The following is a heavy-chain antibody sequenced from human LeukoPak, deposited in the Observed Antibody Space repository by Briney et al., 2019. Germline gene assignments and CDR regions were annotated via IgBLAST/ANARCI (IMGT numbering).Heavy chain of an antibody. Sequence: GGSLRLSCAASGFTVSNNYMNWVRKAPGKGLEWVSVIYAGGDTFYSDSVKGRFIISRDNSKNTLYLQMNSLRADDTAVYYCARGKPATAIRPYFDYWGQGILVTVSS. CDR3: ARGKPATAIRPYFDY. CDR2: IYAGGDT. J-gene: IGHJ4*02. V-gene: IGHV3-66*01. CDR1: GFTVSNNY. D-gene: IGHD2-2*02.